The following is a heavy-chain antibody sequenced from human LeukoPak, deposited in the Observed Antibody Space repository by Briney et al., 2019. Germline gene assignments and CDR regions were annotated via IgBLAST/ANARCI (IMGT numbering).Heavy chain of an antibody. CDR3: ARSPSGTYYRYFDY. CDR1: GYTFTNYG. J-gene: IGHJ4*02. Sequence: ASVKVSCKAAGYTFTNYGINWVRQAPGQGLEWVAWINAYNGSTNYAQILQGRVTVTTDTSTSTAYMELRSLRSDDTAVYYCARSPSGTYYRYFDYWGQGTLVTVSS. CDR2: INAYNGST. D-gene: IGHD1-26*01. V-gene: IGHV1-18*01.